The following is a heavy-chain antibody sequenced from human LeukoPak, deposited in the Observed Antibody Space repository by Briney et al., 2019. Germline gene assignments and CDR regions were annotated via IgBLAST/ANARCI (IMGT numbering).Heavy chain of an antibody. V-gene: IGHV1-2*02. J-gene: IGHJ4*02. CDR2: INPNSGGT. CDR3: ARETGYSSYSFDY. Sequence: ASVTVSCKASGYTFTGYYMHWVRQAPGQGLEWMGWINPNSGGTNYAQKFQGRVTMTRDTSISTAYMELSRLRSDDTAVYYCARETGYSSYSFDYWGQGTLVTVSS. D-gene: IGHD6-19*01. CDR1: GYTFTGYY.